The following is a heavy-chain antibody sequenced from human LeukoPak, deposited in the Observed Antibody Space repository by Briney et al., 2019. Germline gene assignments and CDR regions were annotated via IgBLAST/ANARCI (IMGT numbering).Heavy chain of an antibody. Sequence: GGSLRLSCVASGFTFSSYGMHWVRQAPGKGLEWVAVVSYAGNNKYYADSVKGRFTVSRDNSKNTLYLQMNSLRAEDTALYYCPKEPDYGAYSYFDSWGQGTLVTVSS. V-gene: IGHV3-30*18. CDR2: VSYAGNNK. CDR1: GFTFSSYG. J-gene: IGHJ4*02. D-gene: IGHD4-17*01. CDR3: PKEPDYGAYSYFDS.